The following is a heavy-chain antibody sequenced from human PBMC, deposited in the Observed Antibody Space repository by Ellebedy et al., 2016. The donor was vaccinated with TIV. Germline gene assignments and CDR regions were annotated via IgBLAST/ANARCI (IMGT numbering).Heavy chain of an antibody. V-gene: IGHV5-10-1*01. J-gene: IGHJ4*02. CDR1: GYNFSNNW. CDR2: IHPRDSDT. D-gene: IGHD4-17*01. CDR3: ARRGDSDFDS. Sequence: GESLKISCKISGYNFSNNWISWVRQKPGKGLEWMGRIHPRDSDTDYRPSFRGHVTMSVDKSISFAFLQWSSLQASDTAMYYCARRGDSDFDSWGQGTVVTVSP.